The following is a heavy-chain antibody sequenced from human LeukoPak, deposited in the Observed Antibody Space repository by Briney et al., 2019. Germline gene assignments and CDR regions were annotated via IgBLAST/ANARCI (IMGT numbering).Heavy chain of an antibody. CDR3: ATYRGSSGYLDAFDI. V-gene: IGHV5-51*01. D-gene: IGHD3-22*01. J-gene: IGHJ3*02. CDR2: IYPGDSDT. CDR1: GYSFNSYW. Sequence: GESLKISCKGSGYSFNSYWIGWVRQMPGKGLEWMGIIYPGDSDTRYSPSFQGQVTISADKSISTAYLQWSSLKASDTAMYYCATYRGSSGYLDAFDIWGQGTMVTVSS.